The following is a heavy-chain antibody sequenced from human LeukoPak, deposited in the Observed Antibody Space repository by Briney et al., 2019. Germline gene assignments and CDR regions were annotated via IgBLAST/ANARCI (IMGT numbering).Heavy chain of an antibody. CDR2: ISSDGSST. CDR3: ARLGSGSTLDC. J-gene: IGHJ4*02. CDR1: GFSFSSYW. D-gene: IGHD3-10*01. Sequence: GGSLRLSCAASGFSFSSYWMHWVRQAPGKGLVWVSRISSDGSSTIYADSVKGRLTISRDNAKNTLYLQMNSLRAEDTAVYYCARLGSGSTLDCWGQGIPVTVSS. V-gene: IGHV3-74*01.